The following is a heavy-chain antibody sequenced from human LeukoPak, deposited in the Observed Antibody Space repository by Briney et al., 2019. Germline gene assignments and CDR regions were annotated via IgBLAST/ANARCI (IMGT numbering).Heavy chain of an antibody. CDR1: GFTFSDYY. CDR2: ISSSSSYT. Sequence: GGSLRLSCAASGFTFSDYYMSWIRQAPGKGLEWVSYISSSSSYTNYADSVKGRFTISRDNAKNSLYLQVISLRAEDTAVYYCARGPSIAARYDAFDIWGQGTMVTVSS. J-gene: IGHJ3*02. CDR3: ARGPSIAARYDAFDI. D-gene: IGHD6-6*01. V-gene: IGHV3-11*06.